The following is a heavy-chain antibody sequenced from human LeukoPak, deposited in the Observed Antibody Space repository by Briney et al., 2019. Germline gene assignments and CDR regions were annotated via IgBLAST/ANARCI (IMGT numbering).Heavy chain of an antibody. CDR2: ICGSSGST. CDR3: AKSGSLMITFGGVIADYFDY. CDR1: GFTFSSYA. D-gene: IGHD3-16*02. J-gene: IGHJ4*02. V-gene: IGHV3-23*01. Sequence: GGSLRLSCAASGFTFSSYAMRWVRQAPGKGLEWVSSICGSSGSTYYADSVKGRFTISRDNAKNSLYLQMNSLRAEDTALYYCAKSGSLMITFGGVIADYFDYWGQGTLVTVSS.